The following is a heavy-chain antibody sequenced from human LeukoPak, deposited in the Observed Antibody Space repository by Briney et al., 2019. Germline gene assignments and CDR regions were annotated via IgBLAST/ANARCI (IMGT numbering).Heavy chain of an antibody. CDR3: ARGDKQLVFNRNKGGFDP. D-gene: IGHD6-13*01. CDR2: IRYDGSNE. J-gene: IGHJ5*02. CDR1: GFTFSSYG. Sequence: GGSLRLSCAASGFTFSSYGMHWVRQAPGKGLEWVSFIRYDGSNEYYADSVRGRFTISRDNSKNTLYLQMNSLRAEDTALYYCARGDKQLVFNRNKGGFDPWGQGILVTVSS. V-gene: IGHV3-30*02.